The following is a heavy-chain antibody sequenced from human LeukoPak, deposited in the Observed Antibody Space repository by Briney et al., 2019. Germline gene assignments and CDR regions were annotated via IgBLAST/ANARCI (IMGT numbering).Heavy chain of an antibody. CDR3: AKSLDTAMDY. J-gene: IGHJ4*02. CDR2: ISYDGSNK. V-gene: IGHV3-30*18. D-gene: IGHD5-18*01. Sequence: GGSLRLSCAASGFTFSSYGMHWVRQDPGKGLEWVAVISYDGSNKYYADSVKGRFTISRDNSKNTLYLQMNSLRAEDTAVYYCAKSLDTAMDYWGQGTLVTVSS. CDR1: GFTFSSYG.